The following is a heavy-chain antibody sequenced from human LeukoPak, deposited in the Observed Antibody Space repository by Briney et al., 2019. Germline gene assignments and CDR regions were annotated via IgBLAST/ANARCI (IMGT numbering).Heavy chain of an antibody. CDR2: IYHSGST. CDR3: ARGSPPLSYYGMDV. CDR1: GGSISSSNW. J-gene: IGHJ6*02. Sequence: PSETLSLTCAVSGGSISSSNWWSWVRQPPGKGLEWIGEIYHSGSTNYNPSLKSRVTISVDKSKNQFSLKLSSVTAADTAVYYCARGSPPLSYYGMDVWGQGTTVTVSS. V-gene: IGHV4-4*02.